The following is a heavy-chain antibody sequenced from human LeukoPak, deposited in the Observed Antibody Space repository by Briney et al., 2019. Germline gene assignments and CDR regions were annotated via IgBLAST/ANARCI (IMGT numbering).Heavy chain of an antibody. CDR2: IRWDGDNT. Sequence: GASMILSCAASGFTFGDYTMHLVRQAPGKGLEWVSLIRWDGDNTYYADSVKGRLTISRDNSKNSLYLQMNSLRTEDTAFYYCAKGTGKSTLNWLDPWGQGTLVTVSS. D-gene: IGHD1-14*01. J-gene: IGHJ5*02. V-gene: IGHV3-43*01. CDR1: GFTFGDYT. CDR3: AKGTGKSTLNWLDP.